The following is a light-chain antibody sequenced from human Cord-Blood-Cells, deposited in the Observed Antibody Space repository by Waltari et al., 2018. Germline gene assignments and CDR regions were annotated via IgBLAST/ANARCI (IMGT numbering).Light chain of an antibody. Sequence: EIVLTQSPGTLSLSPGERATISCRASQSVSSSYLAWYQQKPGQAPRLLIYGASSRATGSPDRFSGSGSGTDFTLTISRLEPEDFAVYYCQQYGSSPPFTFGPGTKVDIK. J-gene: IGKJ3*01. CDR1: QSVSSSY. CDR3: QQYGSSPPFT. V-gene: IGKV3-20*01. CDR2: GAS.